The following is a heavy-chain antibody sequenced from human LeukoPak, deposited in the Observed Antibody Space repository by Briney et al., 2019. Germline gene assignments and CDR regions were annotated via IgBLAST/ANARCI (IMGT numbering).Heavy chain of an antibody. V-gene: IGHV3-30-3*01. Sequence: GRSLRLSCAASGFTFSSYATHWVGQAPGKGLEWVSVISYDGSNKYYADSVKGRFTISRDNSKNTLYLQMNSLRAEDTAVYYCARGMYCSSTSCSFYYYYYMDVWGKRTTVTVSS. CDR3: ARGMYCSSTSCSFYYYYYMDV. CDR1: GFTFSSYA. CDR2: ISYDGSNK. D-gene: IGHD2-2*01. J-gene: IGHJ6*03.